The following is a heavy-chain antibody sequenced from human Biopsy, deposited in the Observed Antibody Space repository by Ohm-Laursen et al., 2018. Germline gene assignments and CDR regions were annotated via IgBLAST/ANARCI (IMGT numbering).Heavy chain of an antibody. CDR2: IFKDRNT. D-gene: IGHD6-19*01. Sequence: GTLSLTWAVSGYSISSDYRWGWIRQAPGKTLEWLGNIFKDRNTHYNPSLRSRLIISIDTSKNQFSLMMTSVSGADTAVYFCARVGSGWAPFDKWGPGTLVTVSS. V-gene: IGHV4-38-2*01. J-gene: IGHJ4*02. CDR3: ARVGSGWAPFDK. CDR1: GYSISSDYR.